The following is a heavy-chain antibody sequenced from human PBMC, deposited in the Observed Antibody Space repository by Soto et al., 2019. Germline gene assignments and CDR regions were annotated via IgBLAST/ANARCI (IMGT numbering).Heavy chain of an antibody. V-gene: IGHV3-23*01. CDR1: GFTFSSYV. CDR2: ISGSGASI. J-gene: IGHJ4*02. D-gene: IGHD2-15*01. Sequence: VGSLRLPCAASGFTFSSYVMSWVRQAPGRGLEWVSTISGSGASIYDADSVKGRFTISRDNSKNTVYLQMNSLRAEDTAVYYCAKDGLGSCTGGTCYGSDYWGQGTLVTVSS. CDR3: AKDGLGSCTGGTCYGSDY.